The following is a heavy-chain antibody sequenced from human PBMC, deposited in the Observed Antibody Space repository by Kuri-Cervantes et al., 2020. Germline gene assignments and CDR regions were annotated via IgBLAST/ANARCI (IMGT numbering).Heavy chain of an antibody. CDR2: IYTSGGT. CDR3: ARVLRTTVTTRNYYYYYGMDV. D-gene: IGHD4-17*01. Sequence: SETLSLTCTVSGGSISSYYWSWIRQPAGKGLEWIGRIYTSGGTNYNPSLKSRVTMSVDTSKNQFSLKLSSVTAADTAVYYCARVLRTTVTTRNYYYYYGMDVWGQGTTVTVSS. J-gene: IGHJ6*02. CDR1: GGSISSYY. V-gene: IGHV4-4*07.